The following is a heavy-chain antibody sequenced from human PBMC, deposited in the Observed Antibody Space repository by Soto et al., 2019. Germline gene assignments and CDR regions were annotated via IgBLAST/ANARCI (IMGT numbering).Heavy chain of an antibody. CDR2: IGAANDT. D-gene: IGHD7-27*01. V-gene: IGHV3-13*01. CDR3: ARGVLGPGDYYYGMDV. Sequence: PGGSLRLSCAASGFTFSNYDMHWVLQGPGEGLEWVSGIGAANDTYYPVSVQGRFTVSRDNAKKSLYLQMNSRRAGDTAVYYCARGVLGPGDYYYGMDVWGQGTTVTVS. J-gene: IGHJ6*02. CDR1: GFTFSNYD.